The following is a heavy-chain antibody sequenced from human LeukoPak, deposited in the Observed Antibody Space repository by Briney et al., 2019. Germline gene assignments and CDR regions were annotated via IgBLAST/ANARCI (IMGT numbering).Heavy chain of an antibody. CDR2: IYYSGST. Sequence: PSETLSLTCTVSGGSISSYYWSWIRQPPGKGLEWIGYIYYSGSTNYNPSLKSRVTISVDTSKNQSSLKLSSVTAEDTAVYYCARLAVFGDAFDIWGQGTMVTVSS. CDR3: ARLAVFGDAFDI. J-gene: IGHJ3*02. D-gene: IGHD2-21*01. CDR1: GGSISSYY. V-gene: IGHV4-59*01.